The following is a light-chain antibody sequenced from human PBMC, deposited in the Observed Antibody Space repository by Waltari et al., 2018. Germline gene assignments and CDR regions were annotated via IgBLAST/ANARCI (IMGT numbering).Light chain of an antibody. CDR1: SSNIGAGYL. CDR2: ANT. V-gene: IGLV1-40*01. J-gene: IGLJ2*01. Sequence: ISCTGSSSNIGAGYLVHWYQQLPGTAPKLLIYANTNRPSGVPDRFSASKSGTSASLAITGLQPGDEADYYCQCYDSRLSGSLFGGGTKVTVL. CDR3: QCYDSRLSGSL.